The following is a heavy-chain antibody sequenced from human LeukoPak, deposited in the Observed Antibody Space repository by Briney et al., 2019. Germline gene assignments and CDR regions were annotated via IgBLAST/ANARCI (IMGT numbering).Heavy chain of an antibody. D-gene: IGHD6-19*01. V-gene: IGHV1-69*06. J-gene: IGHJ5*02. Sequence: SVKVSCKASGGTFSSYAISWVRQAPGQGLEWMGGIIPIFGTANYAQKFQGRVTITADKSTSTAYMELSSLRSDDTAVYYCARGKKPGVAVAGTGYFFDPWGQGTLVTVSS. CDR3: ARGKKPGVAVAGTGYFFDP. CDR1: GGTFSSYA. CDR2: IIPIFGTA.